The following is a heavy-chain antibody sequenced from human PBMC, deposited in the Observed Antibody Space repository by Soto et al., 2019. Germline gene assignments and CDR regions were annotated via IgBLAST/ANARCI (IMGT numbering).Heavy chain of an antibody. CDR3: AKDPYYDSP. V-gene: IGHV3-23*01. CDR2: ISISDGKT. J-gene: IGHJ5*02. D-gene: IGHD3-22*01. CDR1: GFTLRSYA. Sequence: EVQLLESGGGLEQPGGSLRLSCGASGFTLRSYAMNWVRQAPGKGLEWVSAISISDGKTYYANSVKGRFTVSGDNSKNTLYLQMSSLRAEDTAVYYCAKDPYYDSPWGQGTLVTVSS.